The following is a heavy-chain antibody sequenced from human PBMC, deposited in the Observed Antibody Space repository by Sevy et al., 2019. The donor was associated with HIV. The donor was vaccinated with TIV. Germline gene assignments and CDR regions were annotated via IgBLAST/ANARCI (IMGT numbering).Heavy chain of an antibody. J-gene: IGHJ4*02. Sequence: SGPTLVEPTQTLTLTCTFSGFSLTSSGVAVAWIRQPPGKALEWLGSIYWDDDKRYRPSLESRLTITQATSKNQVVLTMINMDPVNTATYYCAHRPSLLTYDSSGYLFDYWGQGTLVTVSS. V-gene: IGHV2-5*02. CDR3: AHRPSLLTYDSSGYLFDY. CDR1: GFSLTSSGVA. D-gene: IGHD3-22*01. CDR2: IYWDDDK.